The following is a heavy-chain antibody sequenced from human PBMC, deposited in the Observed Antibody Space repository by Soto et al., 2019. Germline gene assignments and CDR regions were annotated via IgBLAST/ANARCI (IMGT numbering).Heavy chain of an antibody. J-gene: IGHJ4*02. D-gene: IGHD3-3*01. Sequence: QVQLQESGPGLVKPSETLSLTCTVSSGSISGSYWAWIRQPPGKGLEYIGHISYIGSTNYSPSLQSRVTMSVDTSKNQFSLKLTSVTAADTAVYYCARHATGWTYPLDYWGQGTLVTVSS. CDR3: ARHATGWTYPLDY. CDR2: ISYIGST. CDR1: SGSISGSY. V-gene: IGHV4-59*08.